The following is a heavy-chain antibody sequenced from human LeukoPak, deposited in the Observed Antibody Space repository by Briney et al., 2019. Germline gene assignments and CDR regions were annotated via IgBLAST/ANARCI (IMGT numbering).Heavy chain of an antibody. CDR1: GGSISSGDYY. CDR2: ISYSGT. CDR3: ARGWQQLANWFDP. J-gene: IGHJ5*02. D-gene: IGHD6-13*01. V-gene: IGHV4-31*03. Sequence: SQTLSLTCTVSGGSISSGDYYWSWIRLHPGKGLEWIGYISYSGTYYNPSLKSRVTISLDTSNNQFSLKLTSVTAADTAVYYCARGWQQLANWFDPWGQGALVTVSS.